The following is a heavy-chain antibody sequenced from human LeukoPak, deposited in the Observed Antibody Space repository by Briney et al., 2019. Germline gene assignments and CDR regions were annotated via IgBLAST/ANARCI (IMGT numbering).Heavy chain of an antibody. V-gene: IGHV3-33*01. Sequence: GRCLRLSCAASGFTFSSYGMHWVRQAPGKGLEWVAFIWYDGSNKYYAESVRGRFTISRDNSKNTLYLQMNSLRGEDTAVYYCARGRGYGDYYFDYWGQGTLVTVSS. D-gene: IGHD4-17*01. CDR3: ARGRGYGDYYFDY. CDR2: IWYDGSNK. CDR1: GFTFSSYG. J-gene: IGHJ4*02.